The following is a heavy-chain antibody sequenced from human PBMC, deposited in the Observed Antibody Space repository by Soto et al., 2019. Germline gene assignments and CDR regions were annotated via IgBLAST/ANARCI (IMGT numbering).Heavy chain of an antibody. CDR3: VREGGDNWFEP. Sequence: SETLSLTCTVSGGSISSGDYYWSWIRQPPGKGLEWIGYIYYSGSTFYNPSLKNRVTISLDTSKIQFSLKLSSVTAADTAVYYCVREGGDNWFEPWGQGTLVNVSS. V-gene: IGHV4-30-4*01. CDR1: GGSISSGDYY. D-gene: IGHD3-16*01. J-gene: IGHJ5*02. CDR2: IYYSGST.